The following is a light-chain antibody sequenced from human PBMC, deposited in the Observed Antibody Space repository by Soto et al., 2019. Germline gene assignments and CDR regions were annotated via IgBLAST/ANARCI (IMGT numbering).Light chain of an antibody. J-gene: IGLJ2*01. CDR3: QSYDSSLSGVV. V-gene: IGLV1-40*01. Sequence: QSALTQPPSVSGAPGQRVTISCTGSSSNIGAGYDVHWYQQLPGTAPKLLIYNNNNRPSGVPDRFSGSKSGTSASLAITGLQAEYEADYYCQSYDSSLSGVVFGGGTKVTVL. CDR1: SSNIGAGYD. CDR2: NNN.